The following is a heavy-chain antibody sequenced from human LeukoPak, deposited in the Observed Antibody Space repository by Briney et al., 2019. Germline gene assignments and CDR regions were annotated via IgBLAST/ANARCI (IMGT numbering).Heavy chain of an antibody. CDR3: ARGNYGSGSSDAFDI. J-gene: IGHJ3*02. D-gene: IGHD3-10*01. CDR2: MNPNSGNT. V-gene: IGHV1-8*02. Sequence: ASVKVSCKASGYTFTSYYMHWVRQATGQGLEWMGWMNPNSGNTGYAQKLQGRVTMTRNTSISTAYMELSSLRSEDTAVYYCARGNYGSGSSDAFDIWGQGTMVTVSS. CDR1: GYTFTSYY.